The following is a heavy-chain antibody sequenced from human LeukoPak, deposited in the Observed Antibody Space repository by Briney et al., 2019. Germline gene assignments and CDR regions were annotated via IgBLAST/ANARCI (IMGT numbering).Heavy chain of an antibody. D-gene: IGHD5-18*01. CDR2: IYTSGSS. J-gene: IGHJ6*03. CDR1: GYSIRRGTYY. Sequence: SETLSLTCTVSGYSIRRGTYYRSWIRQSAGKGLEWIGHIYTSGSSNYNPSLKSRVTILIDPSKNQFSLRLTSVTAADTAMYYCARGSGVYSYGYESYYYYYMDVWGKGTTVTVSS. CDR3: ARGSGVYSYGYESYYYYYMDV. V-gene: IGHV4-61*09.